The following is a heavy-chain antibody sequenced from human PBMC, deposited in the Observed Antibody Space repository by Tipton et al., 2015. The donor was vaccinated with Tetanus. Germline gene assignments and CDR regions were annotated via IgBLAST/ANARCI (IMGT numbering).Heavy chain of an antibody. CDR3: ARRSVSARFDD. J-gene: IGHJ4*02. CDR1: GFIFSNYA. V-gene: IGHV3-23*03. D-gene: IGHD6-6*01. Sequence: SLRLSCAASGFIFSNYAMSWVRQTPGKGLEWLSVIYSGSSTTYYADSVKGRFTISRDNSKNTLYLQMNSLRAEDTAVYYCARRSVSARFDDWGQGTLVTASS. CDR2: IYSGSSTT.